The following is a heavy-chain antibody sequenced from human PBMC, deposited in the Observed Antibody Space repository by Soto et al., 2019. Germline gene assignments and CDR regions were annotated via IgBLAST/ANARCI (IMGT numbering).Heavy chain of an antibody. Sequence: GESLKISCQGSGYSFASYWIGWVRQMPGKDLEWMGIIYPGDSDTRYSPSFQGQVTISADKSIRTAYLQWTSLKASDTALYYCARNRSFTLGLYNEGMDVWGQGNTVTVSS. J-gene: IGHJ6*02. CDR1: GYSFASYW. D-gene: IGHD3-3*01. CDR2: IYPGDSDT. CDR3: ARNRSFTLGLYNEGMDV. V-gene: IGHV5-51*01.